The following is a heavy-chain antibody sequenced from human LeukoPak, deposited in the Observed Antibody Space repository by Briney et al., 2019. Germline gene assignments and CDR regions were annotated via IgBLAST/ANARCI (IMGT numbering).Heavy chain of an antibody. V-gene: IGHV3-23*01. Sequence: GGSLRLSCVASGFTFSSCAKSWVRQAPGKGLEWVSAISGSGTSTHYADSVKGRFTISRDNSKNTLYLQMNSLRAEDTAVYYCARDIVVVVAAHFDYWGRGTLVSVSS. D-gene: IGHD2-15*01. J-gene: IGHJ4*02. CDR2: ISGSGTST. CDR3: ARDIVVVVAAHFDY. CDR1: GFTFSSCA.